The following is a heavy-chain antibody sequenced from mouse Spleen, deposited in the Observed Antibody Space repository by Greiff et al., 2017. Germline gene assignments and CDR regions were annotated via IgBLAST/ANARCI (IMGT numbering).Heavy chain of an antibody. CDR1: GYTFTSYW. Sequence: EVQLQQSGTVLARPGASVKMSCKTSGYTFTSYWMHWVKQRPGQGLEWIGAIYPGNSDTSYNQKFKGKAKLTAVTSASTAYMELSSLTNEDSAVYYCTRNYDGEYYFDYWGQGTTLTVSS. CDR3: TRNYDGEYYFDY. V-gene: IGHV1-5*01. CDR2: IYPGNSDT. J-gene: IGHJ2*01. D-gene: IGHD2-4*01.